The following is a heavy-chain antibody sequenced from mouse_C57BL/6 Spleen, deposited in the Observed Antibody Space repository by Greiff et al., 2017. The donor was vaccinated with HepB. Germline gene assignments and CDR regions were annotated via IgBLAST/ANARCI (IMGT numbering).Heavy chain of an antibody. Sequence: EVMLVESGGGLVQPKGSLKLSCAASGFSFNTYAMNWVRQAPGKGLEWVARIRSKSNNYATYYADSVKDRFTISRDDSESMLYLQMNNLKTEDTAMYYCVRQGISLYYDYDNYYAMDYWGQGTSVTVSS. CDR2: IRSKSNNYAT. J-gene: IGHJ4*01. CDR1: GFSFNTYA. D-gene: IGHD2-4*01. CDR3: VRQGISLYYDYDNYYAMDY. V-gene: IGHV10-1*01.